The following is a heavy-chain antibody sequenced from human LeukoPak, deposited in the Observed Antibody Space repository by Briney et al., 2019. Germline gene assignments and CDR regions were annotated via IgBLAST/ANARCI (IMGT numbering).Heavy chain of an antibody. V-gene: IGHV4-30-2*01. Sequence: SETLSLTCAVSGGSISSGGYSWSWIRQPPGKGLEWIGYIYHSGSTYYNPSLKSRVTISVDTSKNQFSLKLSSVTAADTAVYYCARGAGVDTAMDAYYFDYWGQGTLVTVSS. CDR3: ARGAGVDTAMDAYYFDY. D-gene: IGHD5-18*01. CDR2: IYHSGST. CDR1: GGSISSGGYS. J-gene: IGHJ4*02.